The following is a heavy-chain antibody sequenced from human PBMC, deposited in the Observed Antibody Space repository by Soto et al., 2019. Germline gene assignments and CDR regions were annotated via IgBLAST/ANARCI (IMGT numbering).Heavy chain of an antibody. CDR3: ARASITIFGIARGAVDY. J-gene: IGHJ4*02. V-gene: IGHV1-2*04. Sequence: ASVKVSCKASGYTFTGYYMHWVRQAPGQGLEWMGWINPNSGGTNYAQKFQGWVTMTRDTSISTAYMELSRLRSDDTAVYYCARASITIFGIARGAVDYWGQGTLVTVSS. D-gene: IGHD3-3*01. CDR1: GYTFTGYY. CDR2: INPNSGGT.